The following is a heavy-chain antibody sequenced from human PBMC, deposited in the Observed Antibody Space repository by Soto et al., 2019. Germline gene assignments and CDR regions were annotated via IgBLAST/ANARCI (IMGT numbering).Heavy chain of an antibody. CDR2: IKTKSEGEAT. Sequence: EVQLVESGGGLVKPGGSLRLSFAALDLPITNAGLIWFRQAPGKGLEWVGRIKTKSEGEATDYAAPLKGRFTISRDDSKNTLFLQMNSLKTEDTAVYYCTTGSVEGVWGQGATVTVSS. J-gene: IGHJ6*02. V-gene: IGHV3-15*07. D-gene: IGHD2-15*01. CDR3: TTGSVEGV. CDR1: DLPITNAG.